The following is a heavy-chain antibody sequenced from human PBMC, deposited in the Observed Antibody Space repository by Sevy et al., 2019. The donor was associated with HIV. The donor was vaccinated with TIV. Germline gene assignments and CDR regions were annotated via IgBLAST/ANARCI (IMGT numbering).Heavy chain of an antibody. Sequence: GGSLRLSCAASGFTFSNALMSWVRQAPGKGLEWVGRIKSKIYDGTIDYAAPIKGGFSISREDSKNTLYLQMNSLKTEDQAVYYCTTASWSQEDYYSYWGQGTLVTVSS. CDR2: IKSKIYDGTI. J-gene: IGHJ4*02. V-gene: IGHV3-15*01. D-gene: IGHD6-13*01. CDR1: GFTFSNAL. CDR3: TTASWSQEDYYSY.